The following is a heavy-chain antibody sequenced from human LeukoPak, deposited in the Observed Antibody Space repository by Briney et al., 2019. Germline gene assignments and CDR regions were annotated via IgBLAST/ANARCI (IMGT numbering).Heavy chain of an antibody. D-gene: IGHD1-14*01. CDR2: ISSSGSTI. J-gene: IGHJ4*02. V-gene: IGHV3-48*04. Sequence: GGSLRLSCAASGFTFSRYSMNWVRQAPGKGLEWVSSISSSGSTIYYADSVKGRFTISRDNAKNSLYLQMNSLRAEDTAVYYCAREGLDRGYFDYWGQGSLVTVSS. CDR1: GFTFSRYS. CDR3: AREGLDRGYFDY.